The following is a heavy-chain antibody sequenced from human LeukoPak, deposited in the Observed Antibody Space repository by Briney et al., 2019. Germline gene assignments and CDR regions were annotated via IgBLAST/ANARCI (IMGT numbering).Heavy chain of an antibody. CDR2: INHSGST. CDR1: GFTFSSYA. Sequence: GSLRLSCAASGFTFSSYAMSWVRQAPGKGLEWIGEINHSGSTNYNPSLKSRVTISVDTSKNQFSLKLSSVTAADTAVYYCARLSLGATEAYYFDYWGQGTLVTVSS. CDR3: ARLSLGATEAYYFDY. D-gene: IGHD1-26*01. V-gene: IGHV4-34*01. J-gene: IGHJ4*02.